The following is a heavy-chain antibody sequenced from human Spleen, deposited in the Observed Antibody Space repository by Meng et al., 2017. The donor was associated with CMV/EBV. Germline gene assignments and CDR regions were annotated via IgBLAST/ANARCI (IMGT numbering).Heavy chain of an antibody. D-gene: IGHD4/OR15-4a*01. Sequence: GESLKISCTASGFTFSTYAMHWVRQAPGKGLDWVAVISSDGSEKYYADSVKGRLTISRDNSKNTLYLQMDNLRAEDTAFYYCARSHGYYGAFDYWGQGMLVTVSS. V-gene: IGHV3-30-3*01. CDR3: ARSHGYYGAFDY. J-gene: IGHJ4*02. CDR2: ISSDGSEK. CDR1: GFTFSTYA.